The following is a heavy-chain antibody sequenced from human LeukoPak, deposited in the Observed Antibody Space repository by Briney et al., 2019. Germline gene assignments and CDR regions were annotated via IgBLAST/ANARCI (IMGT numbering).Heavy chain of an antibody. CDR2: MNPNSGNT. J-gene: IGHJ4*02. CDR1: GYTFTSYD. V-gene: IGHV1-8*01. CDR3: ARGSQWLAYFDY. D-gene: IGHD6-19*01. Sequence: ASVKVSCKASGYTFTSYDINWVRQATGQGLGWMGWMNPNSGNTGYAQKFQGRVTMTRNTSISTAYMELSSLRSEDTAVYYCARGSQWLAYFDYWGQGTLVTVSS.